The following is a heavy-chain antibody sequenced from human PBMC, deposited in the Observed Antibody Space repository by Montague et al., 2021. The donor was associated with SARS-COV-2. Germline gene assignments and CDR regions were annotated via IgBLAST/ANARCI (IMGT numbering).Heavy chain of an antibody. V-gene: IGHV3-30*04. Sequence: SLRLACAASEFTFSSYAMHWVRQAPGKGLEWVAVISYDGSNKYYADSVKGRFTISRDNSKNTLYLQMNSLRAEDTAVYYCARDKYYYDSSGYYWAAYYYYGMDVWGQGTTVTVSS. CDR3: ARDKYYYDSSGYYWAAYYYYGMDV. J-gene: IGHJ6*02. CDR2: ISYDGSNK. D-gene: IGHD3-22*01. CDR1: EFTFSSYA.